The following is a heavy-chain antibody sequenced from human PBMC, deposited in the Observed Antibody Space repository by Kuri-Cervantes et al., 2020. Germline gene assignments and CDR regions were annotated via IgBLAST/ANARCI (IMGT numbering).Heavy chain of an antibody. CDR3: ARLIYFDQ. D-gene: IGHD3-10*01. J-gene: IGHJ4*02. Sequence: GESLKISCAASGFTFSSNYMSWVRQAPGKGLEWVSVIYSGGDTYYEESVKCRFTTYRADSKNTLYLQMNSLRAEDTAVYYCARLIYFDQWGQGTLVTVSS. CDR1: GFTFSSNY. CDR2: IYSGGDT. V-gene: IGHV3-53*01.